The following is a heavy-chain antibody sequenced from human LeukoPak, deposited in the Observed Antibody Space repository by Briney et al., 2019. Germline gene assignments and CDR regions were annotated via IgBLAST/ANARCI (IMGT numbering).Heavy chain of an antibody. D-gene: IGHD3-9*01. Sequence: QPGGSLRLSCAASGFTVSTNYMTWVRQAPGKGLEWVSVIYPGGNTFYADSVRGRFTISRDNSKNTLYLQMNSLRAEDTAVYYCARGPLHDILTGYSMGAFDIWGQGTMVTVSS. V-gene: IGHV3-53*01. J-gene: IGHJ3*02. CDR1: GFTVSTNY. CDR2: IYPGGNT. CDR3: ARGPLHDILTGYSMGAFDI.